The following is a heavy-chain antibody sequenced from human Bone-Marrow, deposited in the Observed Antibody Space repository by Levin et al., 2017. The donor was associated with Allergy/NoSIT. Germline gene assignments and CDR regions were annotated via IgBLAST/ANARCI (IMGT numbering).Heavy chain of an antibody. V-gene: IGHV4-39*01. J-gene: IGHJ6*02. Sequence: SETLSLTCTVSGDSISDQNYYWVWIRQSPGTGLECIGTVYYSGSTTYHPSLKSRVTISVDTSKNQFSLKVKSVTAADTGVYYCARHRRAYGTSSSSVWGQGTTVTVSS. CDR3: ARHRRAYGTSSSSV. D-gene: IGHD6-6*01. CDR2: VYYSGST. CDR1: GDSISDQNYY.